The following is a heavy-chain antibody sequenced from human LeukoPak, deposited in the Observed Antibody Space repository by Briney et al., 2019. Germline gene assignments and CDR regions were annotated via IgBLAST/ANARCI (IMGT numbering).Heavy chain of an antibody. D-gene: IGHD2-15*01. V-gene: IGHV4-34*01. CDR2: INHSGST. CDR1: GGSISIYY. J-gene: IGHJ3*02. CDR3: ARDPIIEDCSGGSCAACDI. Sequence: SETLSLTCTVSGGSISIYYWSWIRQPAGKGLEWIGEINHSGSTNYNPSLKSRVTISVDTSKNQFSLKLSSVTAADTAVYYCARDPIIEDCSGGSCAACDIWGQGTMVTVSS.